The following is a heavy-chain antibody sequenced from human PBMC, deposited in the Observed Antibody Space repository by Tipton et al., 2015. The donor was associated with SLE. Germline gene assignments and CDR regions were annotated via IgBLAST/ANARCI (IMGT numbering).Heavy chain of an antibody. Sequence: SLRHSCAASGFTFSAYFMDWVRQAPGKGLERLANIKQDGSAGSYLDSVRGRFTISRDNDKNSLYLQMNNLRPEDTAVYYCARENWWRFDSWGQGTLVTVSS. D-gene: IGHD2-15*01. CDR2: IKQDGSAG. J-gene: IGHJ5*01. V-gene: IGHV3-7*01. CDR3: ARENWWRFDS. CDR1: GFTFSAYF.